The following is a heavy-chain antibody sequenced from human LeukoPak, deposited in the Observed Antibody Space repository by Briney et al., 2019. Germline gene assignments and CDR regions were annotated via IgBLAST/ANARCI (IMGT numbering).Heavy chain of an antibody. D-gene: IGHD1-7*01. Sequence: ASVNVSCKASGYTFTGCYMHWVRQAPGQGLEWMGWINPNSGGTNYAQKFQGRVTMTRDTSISTAYMELSRLRSDDTAVYYCARDLTGTTSWDLDYWGQGTLVTVSS. V-gene: IGHV1-2*02. CDR2: INPNSGGT. J-gene: IGHJ4*02. CDR3: ARDLTGTTSWDLDY. CDR1: GYTFTGCY.